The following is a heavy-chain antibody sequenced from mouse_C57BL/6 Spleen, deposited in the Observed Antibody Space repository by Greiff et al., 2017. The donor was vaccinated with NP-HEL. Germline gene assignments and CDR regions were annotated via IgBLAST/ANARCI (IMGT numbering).Heavy chain of an antibody. CDR2: IYPGSGST. Sequence: QVQLQQPGAELVKPGASVKMSCKASGYTFTSYWITWVKQRPGQGLEWIGDIYPGSGSTNYNEKFKSKATLTVDTSSSTAYMQLSSLTSEDSAVYYCERERDEGYSNYVGVDYWGQGTTLTVSS. D-gene: IGHD2-5*01. J-gene: IGHJ2*01. CDR3: ERERDEGYSNYVGVDY. CDR1: GYTFTSYW. V-gene: IGHV1-55*01.